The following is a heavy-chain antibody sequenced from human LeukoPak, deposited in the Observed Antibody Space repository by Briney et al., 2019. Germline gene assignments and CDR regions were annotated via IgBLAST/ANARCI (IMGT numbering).Heavy chain of an antibody. CDR3: AKEFYFATAV. J-gene: IGHJ6*02. CDR1: GFTLSTYA. D-gene: IGHD2-15*01. Sequence: GGSLRLSCAASGFTLSTYAMSWVRQAPGKGLEWVSAISGGGGTTHYADSVKGRFTISRDNSKNTLYLQMDSLRAEDTAVYYCAKEFYFATAVWGQGTTVTVSS. CDR2: ISGGGGTT. V-gene: IGHV3-23*01.